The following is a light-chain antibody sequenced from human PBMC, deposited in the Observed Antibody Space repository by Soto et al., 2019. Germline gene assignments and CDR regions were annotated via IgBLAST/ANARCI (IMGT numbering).Light chain of an antibody. V-gene: IGKV1-5*03. CDR1: QNMADW. CDR2: KAS. CDR3: QQYNTYSRT. J-gene: IGKJ1*01. Sequence: DIQKTQSPSTLSASVGDRVSITCRASQNMADWLSWYQQKPGKAPNLLISKASSLQSGVPSRFSVSGSGREFTLTISSLQPHDFATYYCQQYNTYSRTFGQGTKVEI.